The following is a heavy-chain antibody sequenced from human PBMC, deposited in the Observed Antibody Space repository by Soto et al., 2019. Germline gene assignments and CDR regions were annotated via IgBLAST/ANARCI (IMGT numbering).Heavy chain of an antibody. J-gene: IGHJ5*02. CDR2: LFYRGST. CDR3: VKESGDNFVYFRWFGP. CDR1: AGSTSNYY. V-gene: IGHV4-59*03. Sequence: SENLSVTCTVSAGSTSNYYWIWIRQLPDFGMEWIGHLFYRGSTNFLLALMNRVTISVDASRSLLSLKLIFVTAADTAVFYCVKESGDNFVYFRWFGPWSQGTLVTVS. D-gene: IGHD1-1*01.